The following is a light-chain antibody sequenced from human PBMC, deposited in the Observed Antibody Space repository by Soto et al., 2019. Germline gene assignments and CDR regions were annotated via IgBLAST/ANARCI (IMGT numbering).Light chain of an antibody. J-gene: IGKJ5*01. CDR2: GAS. Sequence: EIVLTQSPATLSLSPGERATLSCRASQSISSYLAWYQQKLGQAPRLLIYGASTRATGVPARFSGRGSGTDFTLTISRLEPEDFAVYYCQQYSSSPSITFGQGTRLEI. CDR1: QSISSY. V-gene: IGKV3-20*01. CDR3: QQYSSSPSIT.